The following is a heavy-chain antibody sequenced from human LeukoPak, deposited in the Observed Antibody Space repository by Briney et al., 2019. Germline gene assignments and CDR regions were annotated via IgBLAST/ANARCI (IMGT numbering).Heavy chain of an antibody. D-gene: IGHD2-2*03. J-gene: IGHJ5*02. V-gene: IGHV1-18*01. CDR3: ARDGYCSSTSCPRTSMTEYNWFDP. CDR1: GYTLSSYA. Sequence: EASVKVSCKASGYTLSSYAINWVRQAPGQGLEWMGWISGYNGHTNYARKFQGRVTMTTDTSTTTAYMELRSLRSDDTAVYYCARDGYCSSTSCPRTSMTEYNWFDPWGQGTLVTVSS. CDR2: ISGYNGHT.